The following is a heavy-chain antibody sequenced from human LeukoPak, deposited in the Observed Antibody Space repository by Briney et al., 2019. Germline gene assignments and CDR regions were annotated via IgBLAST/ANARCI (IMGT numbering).Heavy chain of an antibody. J-gene: IGHJ4*02. CDR1: GYTFTRYG. CDR2: IGAFSANT. CDR3: ARGSSYTSSWHEDY. D-gene: IGHD6-13*01. Sequence: ASVKVSCTASGYTFTRYGITWVRQAPGQGLEWMAWIGAFSANTNYAQKFQGRVSLTADTSTSTAYMELTTLTSDDTAVYYCARGSSYTSSWHEDYWGQGTLVTVSS. V-gene: IGHV1-18*01.